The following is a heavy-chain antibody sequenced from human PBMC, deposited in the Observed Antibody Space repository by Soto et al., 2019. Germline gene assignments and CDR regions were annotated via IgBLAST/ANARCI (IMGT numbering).Heavy chain of an antibody. CDR1: GYTFNAFY. J-gene: IGHJ6*02. Sequence: ASVKVSCKAFGYTFNAFYMHWVRQAPGQGLEWMGVINPSGDGTSYAQKFQGRVTMTRDTSTRTVYMELSSLRSEDTAVYYCARVALGYDHADVWGQGTTVPVYS. CDR2: INPSGDGT. V-gene: IGHV1-46*02. D-gene: IGHD6-13*01. CDR3: ARVALGYDHADV.